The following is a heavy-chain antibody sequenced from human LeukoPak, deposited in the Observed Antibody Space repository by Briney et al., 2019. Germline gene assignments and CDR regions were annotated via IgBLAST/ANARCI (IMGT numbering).Heavy chain of an antibody. CDR3: ASGSHAHTFDY. CDR1: GYSFTSYW. D-gene: IGHD5-12*01. V-gene: IGHV5-51*01. CDR2: ICPGDSDT. Sequence: GESLKISCKGSGYSFTSYWIGWVRQMLGKGLEWMGIICPGDSDTRYSPSFQGQVTISADRSISTAYLQWSSLKASDTAMYYCASGSHAHTFDYWGQGTLVTVSS. J-gene: IGHJ4*02.